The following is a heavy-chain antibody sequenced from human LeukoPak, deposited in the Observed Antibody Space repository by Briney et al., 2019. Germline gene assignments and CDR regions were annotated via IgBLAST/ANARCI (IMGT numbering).Heavy chain of an antibody. CDR2: IYHSGSN. D-gene: IGHD3-3*01. V-gene: IGHV4-38-2*01. CDR1: EYSISKNYY. CDR3: ASVGITIFGVASS. J-gene: IGHJ5*02. Sequence: YDPMPVPYPRSEYSISKNYYSGWIRQPPGKGQESNGSIYHSGSNYHHPSLKSRVTISVDTSKNQFSLKLSSVTAEDTAVYYCASVGITIFGVASSWGQGTLVTVSS.